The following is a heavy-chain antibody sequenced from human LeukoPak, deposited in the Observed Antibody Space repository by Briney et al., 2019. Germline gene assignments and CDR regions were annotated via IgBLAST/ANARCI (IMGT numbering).Heavy chain of an antibody. CDR3: ARDGYNPIDY. CDR1: GGSISGYY. J-gene: IGHJ4*02. D-gene: IGHD5-24*01. V-gene: IGHV4-34*01. CDR2: INHSGST. Sequence: PSETLSLTCTVSGGSISGYYWSWIRQPPGKGLEWIGEINHSGSTNYNPSLKSRVTISVDTSKNQFSLKLSSVTAADTAVYYCARDGYNPIDYWGQGTLVTVSS.